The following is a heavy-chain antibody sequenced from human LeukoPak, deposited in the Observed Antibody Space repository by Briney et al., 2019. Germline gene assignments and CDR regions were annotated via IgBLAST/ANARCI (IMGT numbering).Heavy chain of an antibody. CDR1: GFTFSSYW. CDR3: ARGPVAGAAIMGTYYFDY. D-gene: IGHD2-15*01. V-gene: IGHV3-7*01. J-gene: IGHJ4*02. Sequence: PGGSLRLSCAASGFTFSSYWMSWVRQAPGKGLEWVANIKQDGSEKYYVDSVKGRFTISRDNAKNSPYLQMNSLRAEDTAVYYCARGPVAGAAIMGTYYFDYWGQGTLVTVSS. CDR2: IKQDGSEK.